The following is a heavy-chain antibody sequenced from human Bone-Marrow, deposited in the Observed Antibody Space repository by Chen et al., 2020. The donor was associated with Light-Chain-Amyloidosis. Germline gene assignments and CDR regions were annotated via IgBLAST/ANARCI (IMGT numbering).Heavy chain of an antibody. CDR2: ISHSGVT. Sequence: HVQLQESGPGLVKPSGTLSLTCAVSGVSLSSHNWWSWVRQPPGKGLEWIGEISHSGVTAYTPSLKSRVTISIDKSKNRFSLELSSVTAADTAVYYCARSSGYYSLNVWGQGTMVAVSS. V-gene: IGHV4-4*02. D-gene: IGHD3-3*01. CDR3: ARSSGYYSLNV. J-gene: IGHJ3*01. CDR1: GVSLSSHNW.